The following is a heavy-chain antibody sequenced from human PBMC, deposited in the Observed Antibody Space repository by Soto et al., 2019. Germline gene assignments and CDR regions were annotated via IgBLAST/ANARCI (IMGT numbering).Heavy chain of an antibody. V-gene: IGHV4-59*01. CDR1: GGSISSCY. D-gene: IGHD6-13*01. CDR3: ARESPSIAAAGTNWFDP. CDR2: IYYSGST. Sequence: SAPLSLTCTVSGGSISSCYWSWIRQPPGKGLEWIGYIYYSGSTNYNPSLKSRVTISVDTSKNQFSLKLSSVTAADTAVYYCARESPSIAAAGTNWFDPWGQGTLVTVSS. J-gene: IGHJ5*02.